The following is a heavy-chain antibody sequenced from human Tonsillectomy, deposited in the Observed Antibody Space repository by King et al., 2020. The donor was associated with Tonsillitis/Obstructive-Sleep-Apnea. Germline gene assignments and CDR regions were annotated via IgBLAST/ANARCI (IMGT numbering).Heavy chain of an antibody. D-gene: IGHD4-23*01. J-gene: IGHJ4*02. CDR2: INSDGSSA. CDR3: ARTRYGGFHFDN. CDR1: GFTFSNYW. Sequence: VQLVESGGGLVQPGGSLRLSCAASGFTFSNYWMHWVRQAPGKGLVWVSRINSDGSSASYADSVKGRFTVSRDNAKNTLYLQMNSLRAEDTAVYYCARTRYGGFHFDNWGQGTLVTVSS. V-gene: IGHV3-74*01.